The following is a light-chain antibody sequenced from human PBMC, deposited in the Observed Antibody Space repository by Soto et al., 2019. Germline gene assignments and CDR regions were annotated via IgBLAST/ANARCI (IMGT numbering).Light chain of an antibody. J-gene: IGKJ4*01. CDR2: DSS. Sequence: EIVLTQSPATLSLSPGERATLSCRASQNINNYLAWYQQKPGQAPRLLIYDSSSRATDIPARFSGSGSGTDFTLTISSLEPEDFAVYYCQQRINSPGTFGGGTKVEI. CDR1: QNINNY. V-gene: IGKV3-11*01. CDR3: QQRINSPGT.